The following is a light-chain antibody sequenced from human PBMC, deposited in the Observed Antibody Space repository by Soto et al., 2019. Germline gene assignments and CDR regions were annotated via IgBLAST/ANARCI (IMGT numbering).Light chain of an antibody. CDR1: QSVSSSY. V-gene: IGKV3-20*01. CDR3: QQYGSSPLLP. CDR2: GAS. J-gene: IGKJ4*01. Sequence: EIVLTQSTGTLSLSPGERATLSCRASQSVSSSYLAWYQQKPGQAPRLLIYGASSRATGIPDRFSGSGSGTDFTLTISRLEPEDFAVYYCQQYGSSPLLPFGGGTKVEIK.